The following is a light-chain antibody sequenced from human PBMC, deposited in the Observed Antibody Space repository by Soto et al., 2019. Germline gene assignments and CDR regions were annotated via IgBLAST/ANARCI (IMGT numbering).Light chain of an antibody. CDR2: DVS. V-gene: IGLV2-14*01. CDR3: SSFRSSSTLYV. Sequence: QSALTQPASVSGSPGQSITISCTGTSSDVGGYNYVSWYQQHPGKAPKFMIYDVSNRPSGVSNRFSGSKSGNTASLTISGLQAEDEADYYCSSFRSSSTLYVFGTGTKLTVL. CDR1: SSDVGGYNY. J-gene: IGLJ1*01.